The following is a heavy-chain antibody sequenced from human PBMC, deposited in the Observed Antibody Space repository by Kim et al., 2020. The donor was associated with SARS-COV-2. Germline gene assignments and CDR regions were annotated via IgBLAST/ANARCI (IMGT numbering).Heavy chain of an antibody. Sequence: SETLSLTCTVSGGSISSYYWSWIRQPPGKGLEWIGYIYYSGSTNYNPSLKSRVTISVDTSKNQFSLKLSSVTAADTAVYYCARGAEDYDILTGSYFGVGRFDPWGQGTLVTVSS. J-gene: IGHJ5*02. CDR1: GGSISSYY. CDR3: ARGAEDYDILTGSYFGVGRFDP. D-gene: IGHD3-9*01. V-gene: IGHV4-59*13. CDR2: IYYSGST.